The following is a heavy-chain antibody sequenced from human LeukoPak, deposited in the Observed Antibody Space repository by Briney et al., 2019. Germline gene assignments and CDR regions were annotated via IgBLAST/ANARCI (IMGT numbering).Heavy chain of an antibody. CDR2: INTDGSST. J-gene: IGHJ4*02. D-gene: IGHD3-16*01. CDR3: ARDPGAYFDY. Sequence: PGGSLRLSCAASGFXFTNYWMHWVRQAPGKGLVWVSHINTDGSSTNYADSVKGRFTISRDNAKNTLYLQMNSLRAEDTAVYYCARDPGAYFDYWGQGTLVTVSS. CDR1: GFXFTNYW. V-gene: IGHV3-74*01.